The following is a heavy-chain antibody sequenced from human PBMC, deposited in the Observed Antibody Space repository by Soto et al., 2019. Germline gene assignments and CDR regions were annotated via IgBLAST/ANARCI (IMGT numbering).Heavy chain of an antibody. D-gene: IGHD6-13*01. CDR3: ARVRPFGRAAAPPLSYYYYYYGMDV. J-gene: IGHJ6*02. Sequence: ASVKVSCKASGYTFTSYYMHWVRQAPGQGLEWMGWINPNSGGTNYAQKFQGRVTMTRDTSISTAYMELSRLRSDDTAVYYCARVRPFGRAAAPPLSYYYYYYGMDVWGQGTTVTVSS. CDR2: INPNSGGT. V-gene: IGHV1-2*02. CDR1: GYTFTSYY.